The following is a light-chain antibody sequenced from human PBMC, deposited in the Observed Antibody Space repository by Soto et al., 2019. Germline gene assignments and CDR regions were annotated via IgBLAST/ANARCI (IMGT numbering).Light chain of an antibody. J-gene: IGLJ2*01. CDR2: DVT. V-gene: IGLV2-14*03. CDR3: SSYSGGSTLEI. CDR1: SVDVGGYES. Sequence: QSVLPQPASVSGSPGQSITISCSGTSVDVGGYESVAWYQQHPGKAPKLIIYDVTHRPSEISDRFSGSKSANTASLTISGLQAEDEADYYCSSYSGGSTLEIFGGGTKLTVL.